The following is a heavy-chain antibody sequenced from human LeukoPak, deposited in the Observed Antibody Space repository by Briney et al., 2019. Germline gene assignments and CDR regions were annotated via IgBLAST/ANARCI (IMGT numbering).Heavy chain of an antibody. CDR3: ATQAWRTHGAGGYHDDC. V-gene: IGHV3-48*01. CDR1: GFSFSDHY. D-gene: IGHD2-8*01. J-gene: IGHJ4*01. Sequence: GGSLRLSCTASGFSFSDHYMDWVRLAPGKGLEWVSYISPGSSTIYYADFAKGRFTISRDDGEKSLYLQMNPLRAEDTAVYYCATQAWRTHGAGGYHDDCWGHGTLVTVSS. CDR2: ISPGSSTI.